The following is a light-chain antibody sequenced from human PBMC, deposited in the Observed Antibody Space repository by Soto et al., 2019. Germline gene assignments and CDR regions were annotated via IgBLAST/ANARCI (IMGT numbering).Light chain of an antibody. Sequence: QSALTEPASVSGSPGQSITISCTGTSSDVGSYNRVSWYQHHPGKAPKLMIYDVNKWPSEVSNRFSGSKSGNTASLTIPGLLAEEEADYYCCSYAGSRIYVFGPGTKLPAL. J-gene: IGLJ1*01. CDR1: SSDVGSYNR. CDR3: CSYAGSRIYV. V-gene: IGLV2-23*02. CDR2: DVN.